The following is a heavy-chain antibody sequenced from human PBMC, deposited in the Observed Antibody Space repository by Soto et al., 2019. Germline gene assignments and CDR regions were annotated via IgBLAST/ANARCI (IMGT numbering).Heavy chain of an antibody. CDR2: ISSSVTTI. V-gene: IGHV3-48*02. CDR1: GFTFRDYG. D-gene: IGHD6-13*01. CDR3: ARGILAAGGRHFDY. Sequence: EVQLVESGGGLVQPGGSLRLSCVASGFTFRDYGMNWVRQAPGKGLEWVSYISSSVTTIYYADSVEGRFTISRDNAKNSPDMQMNSLRDEDTAVYYCARGILAAGGRHFDYWGQGTLVTVSS. J-gene: IGHJ4*02.